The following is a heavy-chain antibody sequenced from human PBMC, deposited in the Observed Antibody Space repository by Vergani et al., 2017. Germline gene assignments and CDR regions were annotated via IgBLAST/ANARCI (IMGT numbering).Heavy chain of an antibody. J-gene: IGHJ4*02. D-gene: IGHD3-10*01. Sequence: QVQLQESGPGLVKPSQTLSLTCTVSGGSISSGDYYWSWIRQPPGKGLEWSGYIYYSGSTYYNPSLKSRVTISVDTSKNQFSLKLSSVTAADTAVYYCASGSWVGELLPLPVDYWGQGTLVTVSS. CDR1: GGSISSGDYY. V-gene: IGHV4-30-4*01. CDR2: IYYSGST. CDR3: ASGSWVGELLPLPVDY.